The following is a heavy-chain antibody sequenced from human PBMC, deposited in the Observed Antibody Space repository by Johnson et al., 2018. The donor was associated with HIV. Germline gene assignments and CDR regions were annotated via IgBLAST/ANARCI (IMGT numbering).Heavy chain of an antibody. CDR1: GFTFSGSA. CDR3: ARHGLPFVSYAFDI. V-gene: IGHV3-30-3*01. D-gene: IGHD3-10*01. J-gene: IGHJ3*02. CDR2: ISYDGNYE. Sequence: QVQLVESGGGLVQPGGSLKLSCAASGFTFSGSAMHWVRQAPGKGLEWVAVISYDGNYEYYGDSVKGRFTISRDNSKYTLHLQMKSLRDEDTALYYCARHGLPFVSYAFDIWGQGTMVTVSS.